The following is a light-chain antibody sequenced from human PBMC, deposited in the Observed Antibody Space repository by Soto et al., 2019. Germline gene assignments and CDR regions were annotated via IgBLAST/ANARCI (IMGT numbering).Light chain of an antibody. J-gene: IGKJ1*01. CDR1: QTISSW. V-gene: IGKV1-5*03. CDR3: QHYNSYSEA. Sequence: DIQMTQSPSTLSGSVGDRVTITCRASQTISSWLAWYQQKPGKAPKLLIYKASTLKSGVPSGFSGSGSGTEFTLTISSLQPDDFATYYCQHYNSYSEAFGQGTKVELK. CDR2: KAS.